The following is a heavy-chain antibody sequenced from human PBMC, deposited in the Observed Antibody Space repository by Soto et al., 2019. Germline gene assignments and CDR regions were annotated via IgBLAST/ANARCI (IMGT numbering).Heavy chain of an antibody. CDR2: IDPSDSYT. D-gene: IGHD1-26*01. J-gene: IGHJ6*02. CDR3: ASDDGSPSDYYYGMDV. V-gene: IGHV5-10-1*01. CDR1: GYSFTSYW. Sequence: PGESLKISCKGSGYSFTSYWISWVRQMPGKGLEWMGRIDPSDSYTNYSPSFQGHVTISADKSISTAYLQWSSLKASDTAMYYCASDDGSPSDYYYGMDVWGQGTTVTVSS.